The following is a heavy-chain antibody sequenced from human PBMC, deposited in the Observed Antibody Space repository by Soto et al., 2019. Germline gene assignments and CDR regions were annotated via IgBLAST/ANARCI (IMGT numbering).Heavy chain of an antibody. CDR2: IFWDDDK. Sequence: QITLKESGPTRVKPTQTLTLTCTVSGFSLSTTGVGVGWIRQAPGKALDYLAIIFWDDDKYYSPPLKSRITITKDTSENQVVLTLTDVAPVDTGTYYSAYRRLQGATYFDLWGRGTLVTVSS. D-gene: IGHD3-16*01. V-gene: IGHV2-5*02. J-gene: IGHJ2*01. CDR3: AYRRLQGATYFDL. CDR1: GFSLSTTGVG.